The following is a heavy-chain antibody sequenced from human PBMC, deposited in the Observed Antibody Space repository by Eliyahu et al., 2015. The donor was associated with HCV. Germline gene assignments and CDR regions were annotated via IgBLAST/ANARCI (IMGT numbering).Heavy chain of an antibody. Sequence: EVQLLESGGGLVQPGGSLRLXXAASGFTXSXYAMSWVRQAPGKGLEWVSAISGSGGSTYYADSVKGRFTISRDNSKNTLYLQMNSLRAEDTAVYYCAKGLGAFDYWGQGTLVTVSS. D-gene: IGHD3-10*01. J-gene: IGHJ4*02. CDR2: ISGSGGST. V-gene: IGHV3-23*01. CDR3: AKGLGAFDY. CDR1: GFTXSXYA.